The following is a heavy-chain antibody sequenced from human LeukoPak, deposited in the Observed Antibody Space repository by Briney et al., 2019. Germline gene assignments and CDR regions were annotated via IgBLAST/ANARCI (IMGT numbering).Heavy chain of an antibody. CDR3: ARDRRGYSYGLFDY. Sequence: GGSLRLSCAASGFTFSSYWMHWVRQAPGKGLVWVSRINSDGSSTSYADSVKGRFTISRDNAKNTLYLQMNSLRAEDTAVYYCARDRRGYSYGLFDYWAREPWSPSPQ. D-gene: IGHD5-18*01. CDR2: INSDGSST. V-gene: IGHV3-74*01. CDR1: GFTFSSYW. J-gene: IGHJ4*02.